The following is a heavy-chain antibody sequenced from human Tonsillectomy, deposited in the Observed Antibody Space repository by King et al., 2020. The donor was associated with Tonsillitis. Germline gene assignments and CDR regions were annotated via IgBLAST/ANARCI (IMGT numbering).Heavy chain of an antibody. J-gene: IGHJ4*02. CDR1: GFTFSSYA. Sequence: DVQLVESGGGLVQPGGSLRLSCAASGFTFSSYAMSWVRQPPGKELDWVSSICGSGAGTFYADSVKGRFTISRDNSKNTLYLQMNSLRAEDTAVYYCATSYGLWLRGDFDYWGRGTLVTVSS. CDR2: ICGSGAGT. D-gene: IGHD5-18*01. V-gene: IGHV3-23*04. CDR3: ATSYGLWLRGDFDY.